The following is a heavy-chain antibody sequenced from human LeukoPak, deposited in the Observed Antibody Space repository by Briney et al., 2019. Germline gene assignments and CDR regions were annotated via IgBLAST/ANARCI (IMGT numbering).Heavy chain of an antibody. CDR2: ISGSGCST. J-gene: IGHJ6*03. CDR1: GFTFSSYA. CDR3: AKDLSNYDIKYYYYMDV. D-gene: IGHD3-3*01. V-gene: IGHV3-23*01. Sequence: GGSLRLSCAASGFTFSSYAMSWVRHAPGKGLEWVSAISGSGCSTYYADSVKGRFTISRDNSKNTLYLQMNSLRAEDTAVYYCAKDLSNYDIKYYYYMDVWGKGTTVTVSS.